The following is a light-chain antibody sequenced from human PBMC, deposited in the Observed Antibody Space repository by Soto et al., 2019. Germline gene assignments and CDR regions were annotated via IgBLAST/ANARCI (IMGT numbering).Light chain of an antibody. CDR3: AAWDDSLNGRV. J-gene: IGLJ3*02. CDR1: SSNIGSNT. CDR2: SNN. V-gene: IGLV1-44*01. Sequence: QAVVTQPPSASGTPGQRVTISCSGSSSNIGSNTVSWFQQLPLSAPKLLIYSNNQRASGVPDRFSGSKSATSASLAISGLQSEDEADYYCAAWDDSLNGRVFGGGTQLTVL.